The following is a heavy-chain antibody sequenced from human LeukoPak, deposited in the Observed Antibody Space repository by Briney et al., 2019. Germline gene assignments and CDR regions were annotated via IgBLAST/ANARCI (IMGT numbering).Heavy chain of an antibody. V-gene: IGHV3-30*18. CDR2: ISYDGNNK. Sequence: GGSLRLSCAATGFTFSTYGMHWVRQAPGKGLEWVAVISYDGNNKYYAESVKGRFTISRDSSKNTLYLQMNSLRAEDTAVYYCAKEQHSEYLQYWGQGTLVTVSS. D-gene: IGHD6-13*01. CDR3: AKEQHSEYLQY. J-gene: IGHJ1*01. CDR1: GFTFSTYG.